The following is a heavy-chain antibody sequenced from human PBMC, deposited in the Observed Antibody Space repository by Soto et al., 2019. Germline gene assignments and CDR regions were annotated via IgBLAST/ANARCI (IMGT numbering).Heavy chain of an antibody. CDR1: GCSISSGGYS. CDR2: IYHSGST. J-gene: IGHJ4*02. CDR3: ARVGDYGGSPFDY. V-gene: IGHV4-30-2*01. Sequence: SETLSLTCAVSGCSISSGGYSWSWIRQPPGKGLEWIGYIYHSGSTYYNPSLKSRVTISVDRSKNQFSLKLSSVTAADTAVYYCARVGDYGGSPFDYWGQGTLVTVSS. D-gene: IGHD4-17*01.